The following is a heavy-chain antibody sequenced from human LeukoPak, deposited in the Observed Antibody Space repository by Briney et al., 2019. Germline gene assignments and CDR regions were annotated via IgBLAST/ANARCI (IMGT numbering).Heavy chain of an antibody. CDR1: GYTFTTFW. CDR3: ARRDDGRFASGAFDI. V-gene: IGHV5-51*01. Sequence: GESLKISCQGSGYTFTTFWINWVRQMPGKGLEWMGIIYPGDSGTRYSPSFQGQVTISADKSISTAYLQWSSLKASDSAMYYCARRDDGRFASGAFDIWGQGTMVTVSS. D-gene: IGHD1-26*01. J-gene: IGHJ3*02. CDR2: IYPGDSGT.